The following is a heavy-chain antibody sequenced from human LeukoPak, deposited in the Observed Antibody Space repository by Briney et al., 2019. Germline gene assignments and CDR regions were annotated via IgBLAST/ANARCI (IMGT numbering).Heavy chain of an antibody. D-gene: IGHD3-9*01. V-gene: IGHV3-7*01. J-gene: IGHJ4*02. CDR2: INGDGRDK. CDR1: GFTFSSYW. CDR3: ARGVDSAIDW. Sequence: GGSLRLSCAASGFTFSSYWMNWVRQAPGKGLEWVANINGDGRDKYYVGSVRGRFTISRDNADNALYLQMNSLRGDDTALFYCARGVDSAIDWWGQGTLVTVSS.